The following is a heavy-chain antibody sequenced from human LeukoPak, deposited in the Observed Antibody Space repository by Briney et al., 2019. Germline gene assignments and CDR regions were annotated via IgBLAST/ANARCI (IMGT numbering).Heavy chain of an antibody. CDR1: GLTFDDYV. J-gene: IGHJ4*02. CDR3: ARVIAVGDYGDFYFDY. CDR2: INWNGGST. D-gene: IGHD4-17*01. Sequence: GGSLRLSWAASGLTFDDYVMSWVRQAPGKGLEWVSGINWNGGSTNYADSVKGRFTISRDNAKISLYLQMNSLRAEDTALYYCARVIAVGDYGDFYFDYWGQGTLVTVSS. V-gene: IGHV3-20*04.